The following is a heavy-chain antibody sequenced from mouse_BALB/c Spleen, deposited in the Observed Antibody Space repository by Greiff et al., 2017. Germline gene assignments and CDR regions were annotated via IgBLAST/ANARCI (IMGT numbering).Heavy chain of an antibody. V-gene: IGHV14-1*02. CDR2: IDPENGNT. CDR3: ARAYGNYGYFDV. J-gene: IGHJ1*01. D-gene: IGHD2-1*01. CDR1: GFNIKDYY. Sequence: VQLKQSGAELVRPGALVKLSCKASGFNIKDYYMHWVKQRPEQGLEWIGWIDPENGNTIYDPKFQGKASITADTSSNTAYLQLSSLTSEDTAVYYCARAYGNYGYFDVWGAGTTVTVSS.